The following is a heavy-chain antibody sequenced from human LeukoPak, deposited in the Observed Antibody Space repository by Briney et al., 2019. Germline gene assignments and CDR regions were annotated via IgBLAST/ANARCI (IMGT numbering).Heavy chain of an antibody. CDR1: GFSFRNYW. D-gene: IGHD4-23*01. V-gene: IGHV3-7*03. Sequence: GGSLRLSCVVSGFSFRNYWMAWVRQAPGMGLEWVAHIKEDGTQTFYVDSVKGRFTISRDDAKNALYLQMTGLRDVDTGTYYCVRGGWELDYWGQGTLVTVSS. CDR2: IKEDGTQT. CDR3: VRGGWELDY. J-gene: IGHJ4*02.